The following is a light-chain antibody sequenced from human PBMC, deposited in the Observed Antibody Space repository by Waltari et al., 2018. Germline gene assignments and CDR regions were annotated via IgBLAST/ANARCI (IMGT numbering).Light chain of an antibody. CDR1: SSDVGSYNL. CDR3: CSYAGSSTWV. CDR2: AGS. J-gene: IGLJ3*02. V-gene: IGLV2-23*01. Sequence: QSALTQPASVSGSPGPSITISCTGTSSDVGSYNLVSWYQQHPGKAPNLMIYAGSKPPSGVFNRFSGCKSGNTAALTSSGLQAEDEADYYCCSYAGSSTWVFGGGTKLTVL.